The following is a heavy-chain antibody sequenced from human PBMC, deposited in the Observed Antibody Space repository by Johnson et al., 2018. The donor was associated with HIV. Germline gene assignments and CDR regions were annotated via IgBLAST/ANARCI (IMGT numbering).Heavy chain of an antibody. CDR1: GFTFSSYA. J-gene: IGHJ3*02. Sequence: MQLVESGGGVVQPGRSLRLSCAASGFTFSSYAIHWVRQAPGQGLEWVATLNEGGSQKYYVDAVKGRFSISRDNAKNSLYLQMNSLRAEDTALYFCARVEYWNHDSDAFDIWGQGTMVTVFS. CDR2: LNEGGSQK. D-gene: IGHD1-1*01. V-gene: IGHV3-7*03. CDR3: ARVEYWNHDSDAFDI.